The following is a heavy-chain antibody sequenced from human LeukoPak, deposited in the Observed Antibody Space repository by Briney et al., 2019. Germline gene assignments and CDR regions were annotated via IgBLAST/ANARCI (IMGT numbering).Heavy chain of an antibody. J-gene: IGHJ3*02. Sequence: ASVKVSCKASGGTFTSYGISWVRQAPGQGLEWKGWISAYNGNTNYAQKLQGRVTMTTDTSTSTAYMELRSLRSDDTAVYYCAREGYYYDSSASDAFDIWGQGTMVTVSS. CDR3: AREGYYYDSSASDAFDI. D-gene: IGHD3-22*01. V-gene: IGHV1-18*01. CDR2: ISAYNGNT. CDR1: GGTFTSYG.